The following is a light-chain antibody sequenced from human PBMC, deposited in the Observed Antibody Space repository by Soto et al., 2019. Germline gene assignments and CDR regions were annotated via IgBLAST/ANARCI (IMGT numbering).Light chain of an antibody. CDR2: DAS. J-gene: IGKJ3*01. CDR1: QSVSNN. CDR3: QQYNNWPQVT. V-gene: IGKV3-15*01. Sequence: EIVMTQSPATLSLSPGERATLSCRASQSVSNNLAWYQQKPGQAPRLLIYDASTRATGIPARFRGSGSGTEFTLTIGSLQSEDFAVYYCQQYNNWPQVTFGRGTKVDLK.